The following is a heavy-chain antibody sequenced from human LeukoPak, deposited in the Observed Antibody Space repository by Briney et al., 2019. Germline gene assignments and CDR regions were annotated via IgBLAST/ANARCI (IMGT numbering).Heavy chain of an antibody. CDR1: GFTFSSYA. CDR3: ARDGPCGGDCCIDY. Sequence: PGGSLRLSCAASGFTFSSYAMHWVRQAPGKGLEWVAVISYDGSNKYYADSVKGRFTISRDNSKNTLYLQMNSLRAEDTAVYYCARDGPCGGDCCIDYWGQGTLVTVSS. D-gene: IGHD2-21*02. J-gene: IGHJ4*02. CDR2: ISYDGSNK. V-gene: IGHV3-30-3*01.